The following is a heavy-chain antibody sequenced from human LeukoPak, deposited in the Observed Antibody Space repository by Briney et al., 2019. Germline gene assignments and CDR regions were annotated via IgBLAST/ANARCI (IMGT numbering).Heavy chain of an antibody. CDR2: IRVYNGNT. J-gene: IGHJ3*02. D-gene: IGHD2-2*01. CDR1: GYTFTSYG. Sequence: ASVKVSCKASGYTFTSYGITWVRRAHGQGLEWLGWIRVYNGNTNYAKNFQDRVTMTTDTSTNTAYMELSSLRFEDTAVYYCASLHPTCSSTSCYPIGAFDIWGQGTMVTVSS. CDR3: ASLHPTCSSTSCYPIGAFDI. V-gene: IGHV1-18*01.